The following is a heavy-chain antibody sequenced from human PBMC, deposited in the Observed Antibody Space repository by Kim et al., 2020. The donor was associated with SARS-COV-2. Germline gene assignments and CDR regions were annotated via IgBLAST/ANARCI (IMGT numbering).Heavy chain of an antibody. V-gene: IGHV3-33*01. D-gene: IGHD2-8*01. CDR1: GFTFSSYG. J-gene: IGHJ6*02. Sequence: GGSLRLSCAASGFTFSSYGMHWVRQAPGKGLEWVAVIWYDGSNKYYADSVKGRFTISRDNSKNTLYLQMNSLRAEDTAVYYCARGGLGYCTNGVCCPGGMDVWGQGTTVTVSS. CDR2: IWYDGSNK. CDR3: ARGGLGYCTNGVCCPGGMDV.